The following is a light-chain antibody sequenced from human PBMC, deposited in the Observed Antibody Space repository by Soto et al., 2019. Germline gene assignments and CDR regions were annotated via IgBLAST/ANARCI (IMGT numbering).Light chain of an antibody. V-gene: IGLV6-57*02. CDR2: DDD. J-gene: IGLJ2*01. CDR3: QSYDSSNHVV. CDR1: SGTIASNY. Sequence: NFMLTQPHSVSESPGKTVTISCTGSSGTIASNYVLWYQQRPGSAPTTVIYDDDQRPSGVPDRFSGSIDSSSNSASLTISGLKTEDEADYYCQSYDSSNHVVFGGGTKVTVL.